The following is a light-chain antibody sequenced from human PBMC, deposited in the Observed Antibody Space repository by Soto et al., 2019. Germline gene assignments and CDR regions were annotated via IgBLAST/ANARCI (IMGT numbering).Light chain of an antibody. V-gene: IGKV1-39*01. Sequence: DIQMTQSPPSLSASVGDRVTITCRATQSISNYLNWYQQKPGEAPKPLIYAASSLQGGVPTRFSGSGSGTDFTLTINSLQPDDLATYYCQQIYSNPRMFGQGTKVDIK. CDR2: AAS. CDR1: QSISNY. J-gene: IGKJ1*01. CDR3: QQIYSNPRM.